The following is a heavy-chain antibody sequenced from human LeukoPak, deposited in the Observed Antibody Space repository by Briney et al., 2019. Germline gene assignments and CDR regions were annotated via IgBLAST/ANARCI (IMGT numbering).Heavy chain of an antibody. CDR3: ARAEQWLAPDFDL. CDR2: INPSGGST. V-gene: IGHV1-46*01. D-gene: IGHD6-19*01. J-gene: IGHJ2*01. CDR1: GYTFTSYY. Sequence: ASVKVSCKASGYTFTSYYMHWVRQAPGQGLEWMGIINPSGGSTSYAQKFQGRVTMTRDTSTGTVYMELSSLRSEDTAVYYCARAEQWLAPDFDLWGRGTLVTVSS.